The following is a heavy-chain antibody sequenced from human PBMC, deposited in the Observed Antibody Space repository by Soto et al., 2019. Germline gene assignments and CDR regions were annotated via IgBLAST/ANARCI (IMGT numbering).Heavy chain of an antibody. Sequence: EVQLVESGGGLVQPGGSLRLSCAASGFTFSTYDMHWVRQAPGKGLEWVSAIGTQHDAYYPDSVKGRFTTSRENAKNSLYLQMTSLRAGDTAVYYCARQASYWHGGGGWFDPWGQGTLVTVSS. CDR3: ARQASYWHGGGGWFDP. V-gene: IGHV3-13*01. J-gene: IGHJ5*02. CDR2: IGTQHDA. CDR1: GFTFSTYD. D-gene: IGHD2-8*02.